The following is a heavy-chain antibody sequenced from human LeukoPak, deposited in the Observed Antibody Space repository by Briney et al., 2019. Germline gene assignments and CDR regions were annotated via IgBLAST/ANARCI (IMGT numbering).Heavy chain of an antibody. CDR3: ARTHYYGSGSLYYFDY. CDR1: GFTFSSYW. D-gene: IGHD3-10*01. Sequence: GGSLRLSCAASGFTFSSYWMNWVRQAPGKGLEWVANIKQDGSEKYYVDSVKGRFTISRDNAKNSLYLQMNSLRAEDTAVYYCARTHYYGSGSLYYFDYWGQGTLVTVSS. CDR2: IKQDGSEK. J-gene: IGHJ4*02. V-gene: IGHV3-7*01.